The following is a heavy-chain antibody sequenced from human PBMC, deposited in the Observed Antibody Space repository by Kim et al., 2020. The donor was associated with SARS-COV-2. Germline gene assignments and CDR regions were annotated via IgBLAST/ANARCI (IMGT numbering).Heavy chain of an antibody. V-gene: IGHV4-61*03. CDR1: GGPVSSGSHC. D-gene: IGHD6-19*01. J-gene: IGHJ4*02. CDR2: IYDTGSA. CDR3: ARVTQQLLVPLYFDY. Sequence: SETLSLTCSVSGGPVSSGSHCWSWIRQPPGKGLEFIGYIYDTGSATYNPSLKSRVTMSVDTSKNHFSLRLSSVTAADTAVYYCARVTQQLLVPLYFDYWSQGTLVTVSS.